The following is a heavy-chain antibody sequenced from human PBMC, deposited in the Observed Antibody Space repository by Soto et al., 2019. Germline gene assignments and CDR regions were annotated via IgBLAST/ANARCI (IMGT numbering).Heavy chain of an antibody. D-gene: IGHD3-10*01. CDR1: GFTFSNFG. V-gene: IGHV3-30*18. J-gene: IGHJ4*02. CDR2: ISYDGSTE. CDR3: AKGASQNFEFLLID. Sequence: QVQLVESGGGVVQPGRSLRLSCAASGFTFSNFGIHWVREAPGKGPEWLAAISYDGSTEVYVDSVKGRFTISRDNHKNTLYLQMNSLRLEDTAVYYCAKGASQNFEFLLIDGGAGTLVTVSS.